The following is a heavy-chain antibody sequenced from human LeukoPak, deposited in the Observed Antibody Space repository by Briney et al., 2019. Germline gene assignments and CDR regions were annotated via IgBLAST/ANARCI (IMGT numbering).Heavy chain of an antibody. J-gene: IGHJ6*02. Sequence: GGSLRLSCATSGFIFDDYGLHWVRQVPGKGLEWVSSISWNSGNIAYADSVKGRFTISRDDSKDTVSLQMNSLRAEDSAIYYCVKDRPCDTCMPMDAWGQGTTVTVSS. CDR3: VKDRPCDTCMPMDA. CDR1: GFIFDDYG. D-gene: IGHD2-8*01. V-gene: IGHV3-9*01. CDR2: ISWNSGNI.